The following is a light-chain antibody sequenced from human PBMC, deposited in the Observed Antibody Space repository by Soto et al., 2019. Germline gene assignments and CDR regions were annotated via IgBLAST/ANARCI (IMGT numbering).Light chain of an antibody. CDR1: QSISVW. J-gene: IGKJ1*01. V-gene: IGKV1-5*03. CDR3: QQYNSYSPT. Sequence: DIQMTQSPSTLSASVGDRVTITCRASQSISVWLAWYQQKAGKAPNLLIYKASRLESGVPSRFSGSGSETEFTLTISGLQPGDSATYDCQQYNSYSPTFGQGTKVDIK. CDR2: KAS.